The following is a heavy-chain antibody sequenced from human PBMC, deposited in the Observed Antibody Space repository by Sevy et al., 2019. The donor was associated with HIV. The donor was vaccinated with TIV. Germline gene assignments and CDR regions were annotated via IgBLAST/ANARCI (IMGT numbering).Heavy chain of an antibody. CDR2: IFYSGNT. V-gene: IGHV4-39*01. Sequence: SETLSLTCSVSGGSISRNSYDWGWIRQPPGKGLEWIGSIFYSGNTYYATSLRSRVTISVDTSKNQFSLNLSSVTDADTAVYYCARGPRDYGGNSGYKRGYYYGMDVWGQGTTVTVSS. CDR3: ARGPRDYGGNSGYKRGYYYGMDV. J-gene: IGHJ6*02. D-gene: IGHD4-17*01. CDR1: GGSISRNSYD.